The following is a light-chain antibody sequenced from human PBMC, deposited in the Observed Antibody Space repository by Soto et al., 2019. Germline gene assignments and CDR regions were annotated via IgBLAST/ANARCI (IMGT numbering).Light chain of an antibody. V-gene: IGKV3-20*01. CDR3: QKYGSAFT. CDR2: AAS. CDR1: QSVSSNY. J-gene: IGKJ3*01. Sequence: EIVLTQSPGTLSLSPGERATLSCRASQSVSSNYLAWYQHKPGQGPRLLIYAASSRATGIPDRFSGSGSGTDSTLTISRLEPEDFALYYCQKYGSAFTFGPGTKVEIK.